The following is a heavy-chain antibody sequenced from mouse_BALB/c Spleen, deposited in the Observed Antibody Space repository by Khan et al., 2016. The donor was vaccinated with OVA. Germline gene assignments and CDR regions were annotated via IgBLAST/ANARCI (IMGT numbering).Heavy chain of an antibody. V-gene: IGHV9-3-1*01. J-gene: IGHJ3*01. CDR1: GYTFTDYG. CDR3: TRSPTWFVY. CDR2: INTYTGEP. Sequence: QIQLVQSGPELKKPGETVKISCKASGYTFTDYGVNWVKQAPGKGLNWMGHINTYTGEPTYADDFKGRFAFSLETSARTAFLQINDLKNEDTATYCCTRSPTWFVYWGQGTLVTVSA.